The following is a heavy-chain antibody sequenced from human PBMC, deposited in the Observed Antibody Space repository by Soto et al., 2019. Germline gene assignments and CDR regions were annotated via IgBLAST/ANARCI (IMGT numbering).Heavy chain of an antibody. V-gene: IGHV3-74*01. CDR3: TSGIHLWPGMDV. D-gene: IGHD5-18*01. Sequence: EVQLVESGGGLVQPGGSLRLSCAASGFTFSSYWMHWVRQAPGKGLVWVSRINSDGSSTSYADSVKGRFTISRDNAKNTLYLQMNSLRAEDTAVYYCTSGIHLWPGMDVWGQGTTVTVSS. J-gene: IGHJ6*02. CDR2: INSDGSST. CDR1: GFTFSSYW.